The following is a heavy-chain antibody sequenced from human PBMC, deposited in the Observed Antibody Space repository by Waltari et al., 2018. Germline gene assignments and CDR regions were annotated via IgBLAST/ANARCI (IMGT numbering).Heavy chain of an antibody. CDR2: VYTGGSI. D-gene: IGHD1-20*01. V-gene: IGHV4-61*02. CDR1: GDSISRDPYW. J-gene: IGHJ5*02. CDR3: ARGRITNSNAFDP. Sequence: QVQLQESGPGLVAPSQTLSLTCTVFGDSISRDPYWWAWIRQPAGKGLECIGRVYTGGSIDYNPSLRSRLTISVDSPKNQFSLKLTSVTAADTAVYYCARGRITNSNAFDPWGQGTLVIVSS.